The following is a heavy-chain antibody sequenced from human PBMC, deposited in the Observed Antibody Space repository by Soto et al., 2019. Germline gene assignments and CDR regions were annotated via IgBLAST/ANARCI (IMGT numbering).Heavy chain of an antibody. CDR1: GYTFGNYG. Sequence: GASVKVSCKASGYTFGNYGFSWVRQAPGQGLEWMGWISGYNGNTNYAERLQGRVTMTADTSTSTAYMELRSLRYDDTAVYYCAREGQLGYWGQGTPVTVSS. CDR2: ISGYNGNT. CDR3: AREGQLGY. J-gene: IGHJ4*02. V-gene: IGHV1-18*01. D-gene: IGHD6-6*01.